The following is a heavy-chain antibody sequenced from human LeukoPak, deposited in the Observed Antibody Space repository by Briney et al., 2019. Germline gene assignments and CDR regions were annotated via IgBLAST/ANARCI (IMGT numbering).Heavy chain of an antibody. J-gene: IGHJ4*02. CDR3: ARESSGGYSD. CDR1: GFTFGDYA. Sequence: GGSLRLSCTASGFTFGDYAMSWFRQAPGKGLEWVCFIRSKAYGGTTQYAASVKGRFTISRDDSKSIAYLQMNSLKTEDTAVYYCARESSGGYSDWGQGTLVTVSS. V-gene: IGHV3-49*03. D-gene: IGHD1-26*01. CDR2: IRSKAYGGTT.